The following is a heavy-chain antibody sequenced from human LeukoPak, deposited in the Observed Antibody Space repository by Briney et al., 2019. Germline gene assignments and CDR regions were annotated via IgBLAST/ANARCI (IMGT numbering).Heavy chain of an antibody. J-gene: IGHJ4*02. Sequence: PSETLSLTCAVYGGSFSGYYWSWIRQPPGKGLEWIGEINHSGSTNYNPSLKSRVTISVDTSKNQFSMKLSSVTAAGTAVYYCARGQQLVQIDCWGQGTLVTVSS. CDR2: INHSGST. V-gene: IGHV4-34*01. CDR3: ARGQQLVQIDC. D-gene: IGHD6-13*01. CDR1: GGSFSGYY.